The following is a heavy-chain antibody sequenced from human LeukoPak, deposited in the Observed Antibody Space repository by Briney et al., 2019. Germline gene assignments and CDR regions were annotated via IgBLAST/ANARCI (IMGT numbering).Heavy chain of an antibody. V-gene: IGHV1-69*04. CDR1: GGTFSSYA. CDR2: ISPMLTIA. CDR3: VREGSTATSLGY. Sequence: ASVKVSCKASGGTFSSYAISWVRQAPGHGLEWMGRISPMLTIANYAQKFQGRVTIVADKFKSTGYMELSSLRSEDTAVYYCVREGSTATSLGYWGQGTLVTVSS. J-gene: IGHJ4*02. D-gene: IGHD4-17*01.